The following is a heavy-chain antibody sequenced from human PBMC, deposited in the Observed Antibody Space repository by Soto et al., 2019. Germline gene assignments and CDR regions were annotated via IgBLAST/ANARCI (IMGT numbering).Heavy chain of an antibody. CDR2: IYWDDDK. Sequence: QITLKESGPTLVKPTQTLTLTCTFSGFSLSSTRMAVGWIRQPQGKALEWLALIYWDDDKGYSPFLKSRLTTTNDTYKNQVVLTMSNMDPVDKARYYCAHIVVAGLGYYFDYWGQGTLVTVSS. J-gene: IGHJ4*02. CDR3: AHIVVAGLGYYFDY. CDR1: GFSLSSTRMA. V-gene: IGHV2-5*02. D-gene: IGHD6-19*01.